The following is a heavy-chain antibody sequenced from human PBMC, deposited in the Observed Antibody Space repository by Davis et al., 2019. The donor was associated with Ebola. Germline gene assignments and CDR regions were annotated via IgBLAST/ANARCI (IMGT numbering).Heavy chain of an antibody. CDR3: AREMVRYYYGMDV. CDR2: VSPDGSDI. CDR1: GFTFSNYW. J-gene: IGHJ6*02. V-gene: IGHV3-74*01. D-gene: IGHD2-8*01. Sequence: HTGGSLRLSCAASGFTFSNYWMHWIRQAPGEGLVWVSYVSPDGSDIRYADSVKGRFTISRDNSKNTLYLQMNSLRAEDTAVYYCAREMVRYYYGMDVWGQGTTVTVSS.